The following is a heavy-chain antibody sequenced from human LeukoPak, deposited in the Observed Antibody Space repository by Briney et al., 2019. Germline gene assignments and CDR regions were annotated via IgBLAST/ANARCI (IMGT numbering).Heavy chain of an antibody. D-gene: IGHD3-22*01. CDR3: ATTYYYDSSGYYLLLDY. CDR2: MNPNSGNT. Sequence: GASVKVSCKASGYTFTSYDINRVRQATGQGLEWMGWMNPNSGNTSYAQKFQGRVTMTRNTSISTAYMELSSLRSEDTAVYYCATTYYYDSSGYYLLLDYWGQGTLVTVSS. J-gene: IGHJ4*02. CDR1: GYTFTSYD. V-gene: IGHV1-8*01.